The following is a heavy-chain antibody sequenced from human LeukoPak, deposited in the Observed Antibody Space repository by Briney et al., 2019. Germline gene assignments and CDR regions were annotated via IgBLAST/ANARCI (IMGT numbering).Heavy chain of an antibody. CDR2: ISWDGGST. V-gene: IGHV3-43D*03. D-gene: IGHD6-19*01. J-gene: IGHJ1*01. Sequence: GGSLRLSCAASGFTFDDYAMHWVRQAPGKGLEWVSLISWDGGSTYYADSVKGRFTISRDNSKNPLYLQMNSLRAEDTALYYCATGYSSGWAEYFQHWGQGTLVTVSS. CDR3: ATGYSSGWAEYFQH. CDR1: GFTFDDYA.